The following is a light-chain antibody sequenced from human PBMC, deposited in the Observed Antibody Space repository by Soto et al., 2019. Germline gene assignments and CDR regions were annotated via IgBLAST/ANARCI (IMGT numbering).Light chain of an antibody. V-gene: IGKV3-15*01. Sequence: EIVMTQSPATLSLSPGERATLSCRASQSITSNLAWYQQKPGRAPRLLIYGASTRATGIPARFSGSGSGTEFTLTISNPQSEDFALYYCQHYLKWPYTFGQGTRLEIK. CDR1: QSITSN. CDR3: QHYLKWPYT. CDR2: GAS. J-gene: IGKJ5*01.